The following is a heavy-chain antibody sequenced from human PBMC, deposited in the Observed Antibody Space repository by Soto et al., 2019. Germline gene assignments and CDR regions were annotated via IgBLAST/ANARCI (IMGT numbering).Heavy chain of an antibody. D-gene: IGHD1-1*01. J-gene: IGHJ4*02. CDR3: AIIKGTTFDFDH. V-gene: IGHV1-18*01. CDR1: GYTFTSNG. Sequence: QVQLVQSGGEVKKPGASVKVSCKASGYTFTSNGISWVRQAPGQGLEWMGWISAYNGNTNYAQNLKGRVTMTTDTSTKTAYMELRSLRSDDTAVYYCAIIKGTTFDFDHWGQGTLVTVSS. CDR2: ISAYNGNT.